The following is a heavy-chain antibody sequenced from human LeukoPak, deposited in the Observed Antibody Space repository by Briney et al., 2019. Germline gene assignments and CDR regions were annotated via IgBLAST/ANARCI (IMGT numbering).Heavy chain of an antibody. CDR2: INPNSGGT. CDR1: GYTFTGYY. D-gene: IGHD3-22*01. CDR3: ARDPPHYYDSSGSTTFDY. V-gene: IGHV1-2*06. Sequence: ASVKVSCKASGYTFTGYYMHWVRQAPGQGLEWMGRINPNSGGTTYEQKFQGRVTMTRDTSISTAYMELSRLRSDDTAVYYCARDPPHYYDSSGSTTFDYWGQGTLVTVSS. J-gene: IGHJ4*02.